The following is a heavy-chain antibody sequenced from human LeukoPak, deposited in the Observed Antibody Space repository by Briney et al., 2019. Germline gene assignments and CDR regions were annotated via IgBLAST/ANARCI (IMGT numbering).Heavy chain of an antibody. J-gene: IGHJ4*02. Sequence: QTGGSLKLSCAASGFTFSGSAMHWVRQASGKGLEWVGRIRSKLNSYATAYAASVKGRFTISRDDSKNTAYLQMNSLKTEDTAVYYCTRIAMVTGFDSWGQGTLVTVSS. CDR2: IRSKLNSYAT. D-gene: IGHD5-18*01. CDR3: TRIAMVTGFDS. CDR1: GFTFSGSA. V-gene: IGHV3-73*01.